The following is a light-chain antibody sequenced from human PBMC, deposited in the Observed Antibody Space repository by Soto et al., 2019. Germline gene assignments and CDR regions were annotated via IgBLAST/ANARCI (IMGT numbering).Light chain of an antibody. CDR3: SSYTGSGTF. Sequence: QSALTQPASVSGSPGQSIAISCTGTSSDVGGYDQASWYQQHPGKAPKLMIYAVTTRPSGVSNRFSGSKSGNTASLTISGLQAEDEADYYCSSYTGSGTFFGGGTKLTVL. CDR1: SSDVGGYDQ. V-gene: IGLV2-14*01. CDR2: AVT. J-gene: IGLJ2*01.